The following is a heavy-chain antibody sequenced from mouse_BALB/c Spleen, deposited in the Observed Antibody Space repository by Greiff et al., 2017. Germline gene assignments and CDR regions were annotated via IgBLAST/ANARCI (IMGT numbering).Heavy chain of an antibody. CDR2: ISGGGSYT. D-gene: IGHD3-3*01. V-gene: IGHV5-6*01. CDR1: GFTFSSYG. Sequence: EVMLVESGGDLVKPGGSLKLSCAASGFTFSSYGMSWVRQTPDKRLEWVATISGGGSYTYYPDSVKGRFTISRDNAKNTLYLQMSSLKSEDTAVYYCAGHRDDQAWFAYWGQGTLVTVSA. CDR3: AGHRDDQAWFAY. J-gene: IGHJ3*01.